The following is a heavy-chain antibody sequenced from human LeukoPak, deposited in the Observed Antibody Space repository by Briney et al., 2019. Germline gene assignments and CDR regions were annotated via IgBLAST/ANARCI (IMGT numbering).Heavy chain of an antibody. CDR2: INPSGGST. J-gene: IGHJ5*02. CDR1: GYTFTGYY. CDR3: ARNTEGNWFDP. V-gene: IGHV1-46*01. Sequence: ASVKVSCKASGYTFTGYYMHWVRQAPGQGLEWMGIINPSGGSTNYAQKFQGRVTMTRDMSTSTVYMELSSLRFEDTAVYYCARNTEGNWFDPWGQGTLVTVSS.